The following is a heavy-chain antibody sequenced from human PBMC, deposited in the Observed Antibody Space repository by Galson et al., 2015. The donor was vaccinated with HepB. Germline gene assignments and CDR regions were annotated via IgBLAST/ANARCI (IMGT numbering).Heavy chain of an antibody. J-gene: IGHJ4*02. CDR2: SRDRASRYTT. Sequence: SLRLSCAASGFTLSDHHMDWVRQAPGKGLEWVGRSRDRASRYTTEYAASVKGRFTISRDDSENSLYLHMNTLQTEDTAMFFCARERQRLYAYDYWGQGTLVTVSS. D-gene: IGHD2-2*01. CDR1: GFTLSDHH. V-gene: IGHV3-72*01. CDR3: ARERQRLYAYDY.